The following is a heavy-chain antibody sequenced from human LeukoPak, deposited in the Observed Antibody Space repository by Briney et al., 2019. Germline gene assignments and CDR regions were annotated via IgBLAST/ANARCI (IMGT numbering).Heavy chain of an antibody. CDR3: ARLDSSSWSPGSYYYGMDV. D-gene: IGHD6-13*01. J-gene: IGHJ6*02. V-gene: IGHV4-4*07. CDR2: IYTSGST. Sequence: SETLSLTCTVSGGSFSSYYWSWIRQPAGKGLEWIGRIYTSGSTNYNPSLKSRVTMSVDTSKNHFSLGLSSVTAADTAVYYCARLDSSSWSPGSYYYGMDVWGRGTTVTVSS. CDR1: GGSFSSYY.